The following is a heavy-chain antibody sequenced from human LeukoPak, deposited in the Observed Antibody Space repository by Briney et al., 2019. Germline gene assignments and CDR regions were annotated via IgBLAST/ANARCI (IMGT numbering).Heavy chain of an antibody. Sequence: PSETLSLTCPVSGYSLSGGYYWGWIRQPPGKGLEWIGSISHSGSTYYNPSLKSRVTISLDTSRNQFSLKLNSVTAADTAAYYCAKSNGYGLVDIWGQGTMVTVSS. V-gene: IGHV4-38-2*01. D-gene: IGHD3-10*01. CDR1: GYSLSGGYY. CDR3: AKSNGYGLVDI. CDR2: ISHSGST. J-gene: IGHJ3*02.